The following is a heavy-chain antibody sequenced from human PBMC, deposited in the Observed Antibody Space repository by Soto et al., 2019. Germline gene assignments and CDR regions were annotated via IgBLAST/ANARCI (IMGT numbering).Heavy chain of an antibody. D-gene: IGHD1-1*01. CDR3: AKDLVAFTTGRRSPFGS. CDR1: GFTFRAYG. CDR2: ISYDGKNE. V-gene: IGHV3-30*18. J-gene: IGHJ4*02. Sequence: QVQLVESGGGVVQPGGSLRLSCAPSGFTFRAYGMHWVRQAPGKGLEWVAVISYDGKNEYYADSVKGRFSISRDSSKNTVYLQMNSLRAEDTAVYYCAKDLVAFTTGRRSPFGSWGQGTLVTVSS.